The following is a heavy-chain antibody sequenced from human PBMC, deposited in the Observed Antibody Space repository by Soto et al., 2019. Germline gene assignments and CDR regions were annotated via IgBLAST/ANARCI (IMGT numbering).Heavy chain of an antibody. CDR1: GGTFSSYS. J-gene: IGHJ4*02. CDR2: IIPIFGTA. V-gene: IGHV1-69*13. CDR3: ARTLYSGYDYLDY. Sequence: VKVSFNASGGTFSSYSISWVRQAPGQGLEWMGGIIPIFGTANYAQKFQGRVTITADESTSTAYMELSSLRSEDTAVYYCARTLYSGYDYLDYWGQGTLVTVSS. D-gene: IGHD5-12*01.